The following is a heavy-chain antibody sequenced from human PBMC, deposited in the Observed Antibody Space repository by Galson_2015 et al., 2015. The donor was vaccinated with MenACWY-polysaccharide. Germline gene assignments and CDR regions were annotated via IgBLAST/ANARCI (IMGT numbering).Heavy chain of an antibody. CDR2: VDGSGGST. CDR3: AKQMSHYSISTFVY. CDR1: RFIFSSYA. D-gene: IGHD6-6*01. Sequence: SLRLSCAASRFIFSSYAMSWVRQAPGKGLEWVSTVDGSGGSTYYADSVRGRFTISRDNSKNTPSLQMNSLRAEDTAVYYCAKQMSHYSISTFVYWGQGALVTVSS. J-gene: IGHJ4*02. V-gene: IGHV3-23*01.